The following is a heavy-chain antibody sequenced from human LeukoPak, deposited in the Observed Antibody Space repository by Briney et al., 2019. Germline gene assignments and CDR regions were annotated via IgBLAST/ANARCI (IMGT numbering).Heavy chain of an antibody. V-gene: IGHV3-20*04. CDR1: GFTFDDYG. CDR3: ARTVSSAGWSDDAFDI. CDR2: INWDGGST. Sequence: RGGSLRLSWAASGFTFDDYGISWARQAPGRGRGWVCGINWDGGSTVYGGSVEGRYSLSRDNHTKFLYLQMNRLRAEDTALYYCARTVSSAGWSDDAFDIWGQGTMVTVSS. J-gene: IGHJ3*02. D-gene: IGHD6-19*01.